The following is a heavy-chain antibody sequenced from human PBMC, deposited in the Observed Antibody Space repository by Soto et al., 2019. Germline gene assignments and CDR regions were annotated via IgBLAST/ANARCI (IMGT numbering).Heavy chain of an antibody. CDR1: GFTFSSYG. CDR2: ISYDGSNK. Sequence: PGGSLRLSCAASGFTFSSYGMHWVRQAPGKGLEWVAVISYDGSNKYYADSVKGRFTISRDNSENTLYLQMNSLRAEDTAVYYCAKDLLTYSYYYGMDVWGQGTTVTVSS. J-gene: IGHJ6*02. V-gene: IGHV3-30*18. CDR3: AKDLLTYSYYYGMDV. D-gene: IGHD1-26*01.